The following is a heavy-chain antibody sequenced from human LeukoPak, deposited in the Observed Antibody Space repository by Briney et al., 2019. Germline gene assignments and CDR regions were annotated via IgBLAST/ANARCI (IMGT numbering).Heavy chain of an antibody. D-gene: IGHD3-10*01. V-gene: IGHV3-74*01. CDR1: GYTFSRYW. CDR3: TTDTFGARDC. J-gene: IGHJ4*02. Sequence: PGGSLRLSCAASGYTFSRYWMHWVRQGPGKGLVWVSRINEDGSSTSYAESVRGRFTISRDNAKNTLYLQMNSLRAEDAAVYYCTTDTFGARDCWGQGTLVTVSS. CDR2: INEDGSST.